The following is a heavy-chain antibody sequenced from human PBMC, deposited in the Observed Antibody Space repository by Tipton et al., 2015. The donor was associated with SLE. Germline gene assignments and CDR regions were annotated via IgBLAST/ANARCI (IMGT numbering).Heavy chain of an antibody. CDR1: GGSIGTYY. Sequence: TLSLTCTVSGGSIGTYYWSWIRQPPGKGLEYIGLIHYSGNTNYNPSLKSRVTISVDTSKNQFSLKLSSVTAADTAVYYCARALSSGWYYYWGQGTLVTVSS. CDR3: ARALSSGWYYY. J-gene: IGHJ4*02. D-gene: IGHD6-19*01. CDR2: IHYSGNT. V-gene: IGHV4-59*12.